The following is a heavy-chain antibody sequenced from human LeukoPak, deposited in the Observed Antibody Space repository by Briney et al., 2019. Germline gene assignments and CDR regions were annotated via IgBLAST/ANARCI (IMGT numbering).Heavy chain of an antibody. CDR2: INAGNGNT. J-gene: IGHJ5*02. Sequence: ASVKVSCKASGYTFTSYAMHWVRQAPGQRLEWMGWINAGNGNTKYSQKLQGRVTMTTDTSTSTAYMELRSLRSDDTAVYYCARGRRGYCSSTSCPNWFDPWGQGTLVTVSS. CDR3: ARGRRGYCSSTSCPNWFDP. D-gene: IGHD2-2*01. V-gene: IGHV1-3*01. CDR1: GYTFTSYA.